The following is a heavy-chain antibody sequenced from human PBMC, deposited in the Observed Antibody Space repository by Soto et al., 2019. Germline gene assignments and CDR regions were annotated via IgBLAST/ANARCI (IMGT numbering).Heavy chain of an antibody. CDR3: AKDQKGYFDWLTGMDV. J-gene: IGHJ6*02. CDR1: GVTFSSYA. CDR2: ISGSGGST. V-gene: IGHV3-23*01. D-gene: IGHD3-9*01. Sequence: CGSLRLSCAASGVTFSSYAMSWVRQAPGKGLEWVSAISGSGGSTYYADSVKGRFTISRDNSKNTLYLQMNSLRAEDTAVYYCAKDQKGYFDWLTGMDVWGQGTTVTVS.